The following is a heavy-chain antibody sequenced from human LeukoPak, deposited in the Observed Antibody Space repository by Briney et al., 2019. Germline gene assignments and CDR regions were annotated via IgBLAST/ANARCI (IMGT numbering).Heavy chain of an antibody. CDR3: ASGLASISSFLHCDY. CDR1: GYSISSGYY. J-gene: IGHJ4*02. Sequence: SQTLSLTCAVSGYSISSGYYWAWIRQPPGQGLGWIGSIYHSGSPYYNPSLKSRVTISVDTSKIQLSLRLMSVAAADTAVYYCASGLASISSFLHCDYWGQGTLVTVST. V-gene: IGHV4-38-2*01. CDR2: IYHSGSP. D-gene: IGHD6-13*01.